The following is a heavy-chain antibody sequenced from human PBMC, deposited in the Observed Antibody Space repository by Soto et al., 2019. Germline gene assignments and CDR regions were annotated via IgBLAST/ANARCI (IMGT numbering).Heavy chain of an antibody. CDR1: GYTFTSYD. Sequence: QVQLVQSGAEVKKPGASVKVSCKASGYTFTSYDINWVRQATGQGLEWMGWMNPNSGNTGYAQKFQGRVTMTRNTCISTAYMELSSLRSEDTAVYYCARDKGYDFWSRGYYYYYYGMGVWGQGTTVTVSS. D-gene: IGHD3-3*01. J-gene: IGHJ6*02. V-gene: IGHV1-8*01. CDR2: MNPNSGNT. CDR3: ARDKGYDFWSRGYYYYYYGMGV.